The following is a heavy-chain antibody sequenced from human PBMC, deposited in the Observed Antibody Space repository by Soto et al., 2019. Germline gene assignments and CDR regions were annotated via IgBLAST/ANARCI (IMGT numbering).Heavy chain of an antibody. CDR1: GFTFSSYW. CDR2: INSDGSST. Sequence: RLSCAASGFTFSSYWKHWVRQTPGKWLVWVSLINSDGSSTSYADSVKGRFTISRDNAKNTLYLQMNSLRAEDTAVYYCASLTYYYDSRYAFDIWGQGTMVTVSS. CDR3: ASLTYYYDSRYAFDI. V-gene: IGHV3-74*01. J-gene: IGHJ3*02. D-gene: IGHD3-22*01.